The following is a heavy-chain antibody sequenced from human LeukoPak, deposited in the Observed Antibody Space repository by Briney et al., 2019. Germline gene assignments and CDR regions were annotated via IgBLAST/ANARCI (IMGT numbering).Heavy chain of an antibody. CDR3: AGARGYGYGGGDY. V-gene: IGHV4-61*02. J-gene: IGHJ4*02. CDR2: IYTSGST. D-gene: IGHD5-18*01. CDR1: GGSISSGSYY. Sequence: SQTLSLTCTVSGGSISSGSYYWSWIRQPAGKGLEWIGRIYTSGSTNYNPSLKSRVTISVDTSKNQFSLKLSSVTAADTAVYYCAGARGYGYGGGDYWGQGTLVTVSS.